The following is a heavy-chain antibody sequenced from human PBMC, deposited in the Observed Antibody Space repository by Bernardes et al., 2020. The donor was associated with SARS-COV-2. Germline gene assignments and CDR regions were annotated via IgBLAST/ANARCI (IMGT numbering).Heavy chain of an antibody. CDR3: AKASYCSSTSCHGVAYYYYYGMDV. CDR2: INHSGST. Sequence: SETLSLTCAVYGGSFSGYYWSWIRQPPGKGLEWIGEINHSGSTNYNPSLKSRFTISRDNAKNSLYLQMNSLRAEDTALYYCAKASYCSSTSCHGVAYYYYYGMDVWGQGTTVTVSS. J-gene: IGHJ6*02. D-gene: IGHD2-2*01. CDR1: GGSFSGYY. V-gene: IGHV4-34*10.